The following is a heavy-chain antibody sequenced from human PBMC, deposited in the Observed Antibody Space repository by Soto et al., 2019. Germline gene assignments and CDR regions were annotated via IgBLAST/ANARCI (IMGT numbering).Heavy chain of an antibody. V-gene: IGHV4-39*01. J-gene: IGHJ5*02. Sequence: QLQLQESGPGLVKPSETLSLTCTVSGGSISVNNYYWGWFRQTPGKGLEWIGNIYYSGSTYYNPSRKSRLSMSVDTSKSQFSLNLNSVTAADTAVYSCARLPRYDFWTWGQGTLVTVSS. D-gene: IGHD3-3*01. CDR1: GGSISVNNYY. CDR2: IYYSGST. CDR3: ARLPRYDFWT.